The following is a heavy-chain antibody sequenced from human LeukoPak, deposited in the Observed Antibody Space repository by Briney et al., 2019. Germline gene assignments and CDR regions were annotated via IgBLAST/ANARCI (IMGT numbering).Heavy chain of an antibody. CDR2: ISSSSSYT. CDR1: GFTFSDYY. Sequence: GGSLRLSCAASGFTFSDYYMSWIRQAPGKGLEWVSYISSSSSYTNYADSVRGGFTLSRDNAKNSLYLQMNRLRAEGTAVCYGGRDWFGGGVGAFYIWGQGTMVTVSS. V-gene: IGHV3-11*06. J-gene: IGHJ3*02. D-gene: IGHD3-10*01. CDR3: GRDWFGGGVGAFYI.